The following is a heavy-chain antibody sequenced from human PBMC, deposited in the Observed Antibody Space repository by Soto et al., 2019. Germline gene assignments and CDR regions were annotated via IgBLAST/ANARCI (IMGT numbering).Heavy chain of an antibody. Sequence: EVQLVESGGGLVQPGGSLRLSCAASGFTFSSYSMNWVRQAPGKGLEWVSYISSSSSTIYYADSVKGLFTISRDNAKNSLDLQMNSLRDEDTAVYYCARPEYSSSSYGMDVWGQGTTVTVSS. V-gene: IGHV3-48*02. J-gene: IGHJ6*02. D-gene: IGHD6-6*01. CDR3: ARPEYSSSSYGMDV. CDR1: GFTFSSYS. CDR2: ISSSSSTI.